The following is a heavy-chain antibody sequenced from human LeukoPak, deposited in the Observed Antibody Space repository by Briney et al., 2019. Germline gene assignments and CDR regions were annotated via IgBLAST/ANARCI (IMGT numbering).Heavy chain of an antibody. Sequence: GGSLRLSCAASGFTFSDHYMSWVRQAPGKGLEWVSAISGSGGSTYYADSVKGRFTISRDNSKNTLYLQMNSLRAEDTAVYYCAKDGVRGVIIDPNFDYWGQGTLVTVSS. CDR1: GFTFSDHY. D-gene: IGHD3-10*01. CDR3: AKDGVRGVIIDPNFDY. CDR2: ISGSGGST. J-gene: IGHJ4*02. V-gene: IGHV3-23*01.